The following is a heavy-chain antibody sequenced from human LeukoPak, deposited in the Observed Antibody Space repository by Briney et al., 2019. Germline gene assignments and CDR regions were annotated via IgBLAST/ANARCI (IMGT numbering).Heavy chain of an antibody. V-gene: IGHV3-23*01. D-gene: IGHD6-13*01. CDR3: ATTYSSSWYPDAFDI. J-gene: IGHJ3*02. CDR1: GFTFSSYA. CDR2: ISGSGGST. Sequence: GGSLRLSCAASGFTFSSYAMSWVRQAPGKGLEWVSAISGSGGSTYFADSVKGRFTISRGNSKNTLYLQMNSLRAEDTAVYYCATTYSSSWYPDAFDIWGQGTMVTVSS.